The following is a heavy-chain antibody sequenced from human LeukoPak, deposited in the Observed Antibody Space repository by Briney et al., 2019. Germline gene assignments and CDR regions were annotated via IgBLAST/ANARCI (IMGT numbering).Heavy chain of an antibody. CDR1: GYTFTSYD. V-gene: IGHV1-8*03. D-gene: IGHD6-13*01. CDR3: ARRRPYSSSWGYAFDI. Sequence: GASVKVSCKASGYTFTSYDINWVRQATGQGLEWMGWMNPNSGNTGYAQKFQGRVTITRNTSISTAYMELSSLRSEDTAVYYCARRRPYSSSWGYAFDIWGQGTMVTVSS. CDR2: MNPNSGNT. J-gene: IGHJ3*02.